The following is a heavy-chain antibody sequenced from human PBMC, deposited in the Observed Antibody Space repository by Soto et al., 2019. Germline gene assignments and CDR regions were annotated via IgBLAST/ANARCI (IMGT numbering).Heavy chain of an antibody. Sequence: GSLRLSCAASGFTFSDYYMSWIRQAPGKGLEWVSYISSSGSTIYYADSVKGRFTISRDNAKNSLYLQMNSLRAEDTAVYYCARGLWYYDILTGYYHYFDYWGQGTLVTVSS. CDR1: GFTFSDYY. CDR3: ARGLWYYDILTGYYHYFDY. CDR2: ISSSGSTI. V-gene: IGHV3-11*01. D-gene: IGHD3-9*01. J-gene: IGHJ4*02.